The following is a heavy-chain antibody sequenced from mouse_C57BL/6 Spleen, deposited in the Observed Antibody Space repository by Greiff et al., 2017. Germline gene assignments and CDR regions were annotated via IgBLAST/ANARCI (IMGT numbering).Heavy chain of an antibody. CDR2: ISSGGSYT. CDR1: GFTFSSYG. J-gene: IGHJ2*01. Sequence: EVKLEESGGDLVKPGGSLKLSCAASGFTFSSYGMSWVRQTPDKRLEWVATISSGGSYTYYPDSVKGRFTISRDNAKNTLYLQMSSLKSEDTAMYYCAITGTEGYYFDYWGQGTTLTVSS. D-gene: IGHD4-1*01. CDR3: AITGTEGYYFDY. V-gene: IGHV5-6*02.